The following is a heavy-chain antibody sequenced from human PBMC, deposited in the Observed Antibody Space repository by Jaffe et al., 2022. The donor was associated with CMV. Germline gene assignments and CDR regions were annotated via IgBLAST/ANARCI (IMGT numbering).Heavy chain of an antibody. CDR3: ARRQVVVAATRLYYYGMDV. D-gene: IGHD2-15*01. V-gene: IGHV5-51*01. Sequence: EVQLVQSGAEVKKPGESLKISCKGSGYSFTSYWIGWVRQMPGKGLEWMGIIYPGDSDTRYSPSFQGQVTISADKSISTAYLQWSSLKASDTAMYYCARRQVVVAATRLYYYGMDVWGQGTTVTVSS. CDR2: IYPGDSDT. J-gene: IGHJ6*02. CDR1: GYSFTSYW.